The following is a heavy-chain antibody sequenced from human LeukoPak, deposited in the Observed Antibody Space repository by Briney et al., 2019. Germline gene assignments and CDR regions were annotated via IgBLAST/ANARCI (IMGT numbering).Heavy chain of an antibody. CDR2: IKQDGSEK. CDR1: GFTFSSYW. D-gene: IGHD1-26*01. Sequence: GGSLRLSCAASGFTFSSYWMSWFRQAPGKGLEGVANIKQDGSEKYYVDSVKGRFTISRDNAKNSLYLQMNSLRAEDTAVYYCARDRERYDAFDIWGQGTMVTVSS. V-gene: IGHV3-7*01. CDR3: ARDRERYDAFDI. J-gene: IGHJ3*02.